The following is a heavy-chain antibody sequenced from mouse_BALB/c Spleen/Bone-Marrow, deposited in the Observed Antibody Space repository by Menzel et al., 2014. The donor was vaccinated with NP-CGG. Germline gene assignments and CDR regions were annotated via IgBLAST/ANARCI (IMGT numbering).Heavy chain of an antibody. CDR3: ASYVYGYYFDY. CDR2: IDPANGNT. Sequence: EVKVVESGAELVKPGASVKLSCTASGFNIKDTYMHWVKPRPEQGLEWIGRIDPANGNTKYDPKFQGKATITADTSSNTAYLQLSSLTSEDTAVYYCASYVYGYYFDYWGQGTTLTVSS. D-gene: IGHD2-2*01. V-gene: IGHV14-3*02. CDR1: GFNIKDTY. J-gene: IGHJ2*01.